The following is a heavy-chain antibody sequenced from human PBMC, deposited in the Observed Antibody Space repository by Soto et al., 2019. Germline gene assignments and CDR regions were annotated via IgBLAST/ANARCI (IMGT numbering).Heavy chain of an antibody. J-gene: IGHJ4*02. CDR3: VRWSGYGDL. Sequence: GGSLRLSCAASGFTFTYYSMAWVRQTPERGLEWISGMSIGYEKTFYADSVRGRFTVSRDSSRNTVDLQMHNLRSDDTAIYYCVRWSGYGDLWGQGTRVTVSS. D-gene: IGHD4-17*01. V-gene: IGHV3-23*01. CDR2: MSIGYEKT. CDR1: GFTFTYYS.